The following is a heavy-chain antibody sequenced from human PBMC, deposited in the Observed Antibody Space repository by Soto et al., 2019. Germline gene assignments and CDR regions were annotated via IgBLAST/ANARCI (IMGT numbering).Heavy chain of an antibody. Sequence: QLQLQESGPGLVKPSETLSLTCTVFGGSISSSGYYWGWIRQPPGKGLEWVGSIYYGGNTYYNPSLKSRVTISVDTSKNQFSRKLNSVTAADTAVYYCARAVGCGSDSCHEYFQYWGQGTLVTVSS. CDR2: IYYGGNT. D-gene: IGHD1-26*01. V-gene: IGHV4-39*01. CDR1: GGSISSSGYY. CDR3: ARAVGCGSDSCHEYFQY. J-gene: IGHJ1*01.